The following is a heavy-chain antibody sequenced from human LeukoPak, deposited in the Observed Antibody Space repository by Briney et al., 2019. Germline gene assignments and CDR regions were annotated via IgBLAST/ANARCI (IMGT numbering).Heavy chain of an antibody. CDR3: ARRGIAAAGHFDY. J-gene: IGHJ4*02. CDR1: GYTFTSYA. D-gene: IGHD6-13*01. Sequence: ASVKVSCKASGYTFTSYAMHWVRQAPGQRLEWMGWINAGNGNTKYSQKFQGWVTMTRDTSISTAYMELSRLRSDDTAVYYCARRGIAAAGHFDYWGQGTLVTVSS. CDR2: INAGNGNT. V-gene: IGHV1-3*01.